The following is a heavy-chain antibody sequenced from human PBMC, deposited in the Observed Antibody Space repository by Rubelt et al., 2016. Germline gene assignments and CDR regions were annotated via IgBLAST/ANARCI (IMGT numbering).Heavy chain of an antibody. CDR3: ARDVCRSTSCYTDYGLDS. J-gene: IGHJ4*02. CDR2: ISSSSSYI. V-gene: IGHV3-21*04. Sequence: VRQAPGKGLEWVSSISSSSSYIYYADSVKGRFTISRDNAKNSLYLQMNSLRREDTAVYYCARDVCRSTSCYTDYGLDSWGQGTLVTVSP. D-gene: IGHD2-2*02.